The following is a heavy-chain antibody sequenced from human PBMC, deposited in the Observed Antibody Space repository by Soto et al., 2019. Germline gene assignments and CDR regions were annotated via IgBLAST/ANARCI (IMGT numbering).Heavy chain of an antibody. CDR3: AREAGSGDYFAY. CDR1: GGSISSTGYF. V-gene: IGHV4-31*03. D-gene: IGHD1-26*01. CDR2: SFYSGST. Sequence: QVQLQESGPGLVKPSQTLSLTCTVSGGSISSTGYFWTWIRQHPGKGLEWIGYSFYSGSTFHNPSLKSRVTISVDTSKNQFSLELSSVTAADTAVYYCAREAGSGDYFAYWGQGTLVTVSS. J-gene: IGHJ4*02.